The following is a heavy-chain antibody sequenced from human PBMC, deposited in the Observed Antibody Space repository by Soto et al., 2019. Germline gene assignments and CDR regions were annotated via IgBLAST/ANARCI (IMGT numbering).Heavy chain of an antibody. CDR1: GGSFSGYD. CDR3: ARGRERITIFGVRTKDYYYGMDV. Sequence: PSETLSLTSAVYGGSFSGYDWSWIRQPPGKGLEWIGEINHSGSTNYNPSLKSRVTISVDTSKNQFSLKLSSVTAADTAVYYCARGRERITIFGVRTKDYYYGMDVWGQGTTVTVSS. J-gene: IGHJ6*02. CDR2: INHSGST. V-gene: IGHV4-34*01. D-gene: IGHD3-3*01.